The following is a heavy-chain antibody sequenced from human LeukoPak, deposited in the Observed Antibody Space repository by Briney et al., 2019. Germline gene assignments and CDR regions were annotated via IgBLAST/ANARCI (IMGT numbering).Heavy chain of an antibody. CDR2: ISFDGSHK. J-gene: IGHJ3*02. CDR1: GFTFSNYA. CDR3: ARDLSGEDDAFDI. D-gene: IGHD4-17*01. Sequence: PGGSLRLSCAVSGFTFSNYAIHWVRQAPGKGLEWVAVISFDGSHKFYGDSVKGRFTISRDNAKNSLYLQMNSLRAEDTAVYYCARDLSGEDDAFDIWGQGTMVTVSS. V-gene: IGHV3-30-3*01.